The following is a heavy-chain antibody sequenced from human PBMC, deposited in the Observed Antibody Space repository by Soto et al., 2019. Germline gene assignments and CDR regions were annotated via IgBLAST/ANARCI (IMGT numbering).Heavy chain of an antibody. CDR1: GYTFTSYA. J-gene: IGHJ4*02. V-gene: IGHV1-3*01. CDR2: INAGNGNT. D-gene: IGHD4-4*01. Sequence: QVQLVQSGAEVKKPGASVKVSCKASGYTFTSYAMHWVRQAPGQRLEWMGWINAGNGNTKYSQKFRGRVTITRDTSASTAYMELSSLRSEDTAVYYCAITRTTVTTHHFDYWGQGTLVTVSS. CDR3: AITRTTVTTHHFDY.